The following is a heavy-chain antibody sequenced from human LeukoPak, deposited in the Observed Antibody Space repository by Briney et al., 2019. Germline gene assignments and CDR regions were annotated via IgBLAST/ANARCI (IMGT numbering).Heavy chain of an antibody. D-gene: IGHD3-10*01. CDR1: GITVSGNY. CDR3: ARRTGYYYGSGSAFGMDV. CDR2: IYSDGTT. J-gene: IGHJ6*04. Sequence: GGSLRLSCAVSGITVSGNYMTWVRQAPGKGLEWVSLIYSDGTTYYTDTVKGRFTVSRDNSMNTVYLQMNTLRAEDTALYYCARRTGYYYGSGSAFGMDVWGKGTTVTVSS. V-gene: IGHV3-53*01.